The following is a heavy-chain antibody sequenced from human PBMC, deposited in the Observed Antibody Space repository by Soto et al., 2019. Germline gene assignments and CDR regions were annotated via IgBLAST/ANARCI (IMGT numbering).Heavy chain of an antibody. V-gene: IGHV1-8*01. CDR1: GYTFTRHD. CDR2: MNPNSGNT. CDR3: ARFPYYDSLLVLFAY. J-gene: IGHJ4*02. D-gene: IGHD3-3*01. Sequence: ASENRSCKASGYTFTRHDINRVRRAPGQGLEWMGWMNPNSGNTGYAQKFQGRVTMTRNTSISTAYMELSSLRSEDTAVYYCARFPYYDSLLVLFAYCGQGSLVIVSS.